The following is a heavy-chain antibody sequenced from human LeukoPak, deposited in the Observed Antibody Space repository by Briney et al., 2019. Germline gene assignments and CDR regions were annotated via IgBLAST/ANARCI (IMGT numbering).Heavy chain of an antibody. J-gene: IGHJ6*03. Sequence: SETLSLTCTVSGGSISSSSSYWGWIRQPPGKGLEWIGSIYYSGSTNYNPSLKSRVTISVDTSKNQFSLKLSSVTAADTAVYYCARCIRALAARYYYYYMDVWGKGTTVTVSS. CDR1: GGSISSSSSY. CDR3: ARCIRALAARYYYYYMDV. CDR2: IYYSGST. D-gene: IGHD6-6*01. V-gene: IGHV4-39*07.